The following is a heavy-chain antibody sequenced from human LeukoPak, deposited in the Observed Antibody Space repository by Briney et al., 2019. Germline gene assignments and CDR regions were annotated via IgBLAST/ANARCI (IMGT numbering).Heavy chain of an antibody. CDR3: ARPRDYYYYYGMDV. V-gene: IGHV1-2*02. Sequence: ASVRVSCKASGYTFTGYYMHWVRQAPGQGLEWMGWINPNSGGTNYAQKFQGRVTMTRDTSISTAYMELSRLRSDDAAVYYCARPRDYYYYYGMDVWGQGTTVTVSS. J-gene: IGHJ6*02. CDR1: GYTFTGYY. CDR2: INPNSGGT.